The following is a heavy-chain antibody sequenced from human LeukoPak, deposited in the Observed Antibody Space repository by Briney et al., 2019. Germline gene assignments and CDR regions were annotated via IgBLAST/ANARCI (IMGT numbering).Heavy chain of an antibody. J-gene: IGHJ4*02. CDR3: ARGKARAGKRVERAPFDY. Sequence: SETLSLTCAVYGGSFSGYYWSWIRQPPGKGLEWIAEINHSGSTNYNPSLKSRVTISVDTSKNQFSLKLSSVTAADTAVYYCARGKARAGKRVERAPFDYWGQGTLVTVSS. D-gene: IGHD6-13*01. V-gene: IGHV4-34*01. CDR2: INHSGST. CDR1: GGSFSGYY.